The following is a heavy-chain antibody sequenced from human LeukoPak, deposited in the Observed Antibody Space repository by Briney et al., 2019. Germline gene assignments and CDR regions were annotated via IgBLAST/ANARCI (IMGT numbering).Heavy chain of an antibody. V-gene: IGHV4-4*07. Sequence: SETLSLTCTVSGGSISSYYWSWIRQPAGKGLEWIGRIYTSGSTNYNPSLKSRVTMSVDTSKNQFSLKLSSVTAADTAVYYCAREGGYSSSWPTYYFDYWGQGTLVTVSS. D-gene: IGHD6-13*01. CDR1: GGSISSYY. CDR3: AREGGYSSSWPTYYFDY. CDR2: IYTSGST. J-gene: IGHJ4*02.